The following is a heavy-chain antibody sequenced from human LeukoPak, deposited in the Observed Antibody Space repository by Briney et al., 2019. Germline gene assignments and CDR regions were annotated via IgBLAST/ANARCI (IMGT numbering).Heavy chain of an antibody. CDR2: IKHDGSGM. Sequence: GGSLRLSCTTSEFTLSYFWMSWVRQAPGKGLEWVANIKHDGSGMSYVDSVKGRFIISRDNAKNSLYLQMNSLRAEDTAVYYCARKNGLDYWGQGTLVTVSS. CDR1: EFTLSYFW. J-gene: IGHJ4*02. V-gene: IGHV3-7*01. CDR3: ARKNGLDY.